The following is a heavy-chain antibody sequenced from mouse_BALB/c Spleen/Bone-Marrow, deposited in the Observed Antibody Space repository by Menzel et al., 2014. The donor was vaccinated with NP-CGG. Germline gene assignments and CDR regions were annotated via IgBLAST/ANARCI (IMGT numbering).Heavy chain of an antibody. V-gene: IGHV5-17*02. J-gene: IGHJ3*01. Sequence: EVKLMESGGGLVQPGGSRKLSCAASGFTFSSFGMHWVRQAPEKGLEWVAYISSGSSTLYYEDTVKGRFTISRDNPKNPLFLQRTSLRSEDTAMYYGARKHYYSGFAYWGQGTLVTVSA. CDR2: ISSGSSTL. D-gene: IGHD1-1*01. CDR3: ARKHYYSGFAY. CDR1: GFTFSSFG.